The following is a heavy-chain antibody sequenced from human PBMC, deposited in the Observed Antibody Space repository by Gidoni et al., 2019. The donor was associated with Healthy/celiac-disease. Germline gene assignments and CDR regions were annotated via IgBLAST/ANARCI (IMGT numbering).Heavy chain of an antibody. D-gene: IGHD5-12*01. CDR2: INPTGGGST. V-gene: IGHV1-46*01. J-gene: IGHJ4*02. CDR3: ARPRDGYNTFDY. CDR1: EYSFTSYY. Sequence: QVQLVQSGAEVKQPGASVKVSFKAPEYSFTSYYMHWVRQAPGQGFEWMGLINPTGGGSTTYAQKFQGRVTMTRDTSTSTVYMELSSLRSEDTAIYYCARPRDGYNTFDYWGQGTLVTVSS.